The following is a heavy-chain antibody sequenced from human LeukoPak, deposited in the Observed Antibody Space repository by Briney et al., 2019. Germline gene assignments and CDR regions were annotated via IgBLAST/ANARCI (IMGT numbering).Heavy chain of an antibody. CDR3: ARVDSSSWYRWFDP. J-gene: IGHJ5*02. D-gene: IGHD6-13*01. V-gene: IGHV4-59*01. CDR1: GGSISSYY. Sequence: SETLSLTCTVSGGSISSYYWSWIRQPPGKGLEWIGYIYYSGSTNYNPSLKSRVTISVDTSKNQFSLKLSSVTAADTAVYYCARVDSSSWYRWFDPWGQGTLVTVSS. CDR2: IYYSGST.